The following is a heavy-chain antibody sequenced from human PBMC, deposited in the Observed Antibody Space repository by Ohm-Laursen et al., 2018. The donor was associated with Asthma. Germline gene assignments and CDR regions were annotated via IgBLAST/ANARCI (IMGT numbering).Heavy chain of an antibody. V-gene: IGHV1-46*03. CDR3: ARVAVIVGDTLGMDV. D-gene: IGHD2-21*01. Sequence: ASVKVSCKASGYTFTSYSMHWVRQAPGQGLEWMGIINPSGGSTSYAQKFQGRVTMTRDTSTSTVYMELSSLRSEDTAVYYCARVAVIVGDTLGMDVWGQGTTVTVSS. CDR1: GYTFTSYS. CDR2: INPSGGST. J-gene: IGHJ6*02.